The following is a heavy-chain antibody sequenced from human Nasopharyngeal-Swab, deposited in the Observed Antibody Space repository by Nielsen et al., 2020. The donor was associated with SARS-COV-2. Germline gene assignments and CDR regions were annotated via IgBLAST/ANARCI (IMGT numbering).Heavy chain of an antibody. CDR3: AKGSRGRELFPGIFDY. D-gene: IGHD1-26*01. Sequence: GGSLRLSCAASGFTFSNFAMSWVRQAPGKGLEWVSAISGSGGSTYYADSVKGRFTISRDNSKNTLYLQMNSLRAEDTAVYYCAKGSRGRELFPGIFDYWGQGTLVTVSS. J-gene: IGHJ4*02. V-gene: IGHV3-23*01. CDR2: ISGSGGST. CDR1: GFTFSNFA.